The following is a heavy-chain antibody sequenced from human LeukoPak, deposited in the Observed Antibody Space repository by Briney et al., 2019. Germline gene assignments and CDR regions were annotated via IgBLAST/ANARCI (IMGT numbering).Heavy chain of an antibody. CDR2: IHPDGNEK. J-gene: IGHJ4*02. V-gene: IGHV3-7*04. D-gene: IGHD2-21*02. CDR1: GFTFSTYW. CDR3: ARGDDFSGDY. Sequence: PGGSLRLSCTASGFTFSTYWMSWVRQAPGKGLEWVANIHPDGNEKYHVDSVKGRFTISIDNAKNSLYLQMNSLRVEDTAGYYCARGDDFSGDYWGQGTLVTVSS.